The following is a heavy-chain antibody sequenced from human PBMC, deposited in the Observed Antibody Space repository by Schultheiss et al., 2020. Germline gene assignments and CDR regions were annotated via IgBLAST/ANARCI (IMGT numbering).Heavy chain of an antibody. V-gene: IGHV4-59*01. CDR3: ARVGPVVVPFWYWNFDL. CDR2: IYYSGST. CDR1: GGSISSYY. J-gene: IGHJ2*01. D-gene: IGHD2-21*01. Sequence: SETLSLTCTVSGGSISSYYWSWIRQPPGKGLEWIGYIYYSGSTNYNPSLKSRVTISVDTSKNQFSLKMSSVTAADTAVYYCARVGPVVVPFWYWNFDLWGRGTLVTVSS.